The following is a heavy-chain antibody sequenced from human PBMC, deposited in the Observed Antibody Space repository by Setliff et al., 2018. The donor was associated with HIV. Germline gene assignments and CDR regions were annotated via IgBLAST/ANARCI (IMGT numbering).Heavy chain of an antibody. CDR1: GVTFSSYW. D-gene: IGHD2-21*02. J-gene: IGHJ3*02. CDR3: ARAGSDYAYDI. Sequence: PGESLKISCTASGVTFSSYWMHWVRQVPGKGLLWVSRINGDGDTTYYADSVKGRFTISRDNAQNTLYLQMNSLRAEDTAAYYCARAGSDYAYDIWGQGTKVTVSS. CDR2: INGDGDTT. V-gene: IGHV3-74*01.